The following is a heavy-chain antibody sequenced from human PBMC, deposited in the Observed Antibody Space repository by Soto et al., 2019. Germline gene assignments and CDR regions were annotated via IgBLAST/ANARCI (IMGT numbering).Heavy chain of an antibody. V-gene: IGHV3-23*01. D-gene: IGHD4-17*01. J-gene: IGHJ4*02. CDR1: GFTFSSYA. Sequence: EVQVLESGGGLVQPGGSLRLSCAASGFTFSSYAMSWVRQAPGQGLEWVSAISGSGSNPYYADSVKGRFTISRDNSKNHLYLPMNSPRAEDTALFYCAKTASMTIRDGFDHWGQGTLVTVSS. CDR2: ISGSGSNP. CDR3: AKTASMTIRDGFDH.